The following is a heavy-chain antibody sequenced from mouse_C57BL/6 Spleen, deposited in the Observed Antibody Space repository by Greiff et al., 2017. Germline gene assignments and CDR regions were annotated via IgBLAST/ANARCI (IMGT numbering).Heavy chain of an antibody. Sequence: EVQRVESVAELVRPGASVKLSCTASGFNIKNTYMHWVKQRPEQGLEWIGRIDPANGNTKYAPKFQGKATITADTSSNTAYLQLSSLTSEDTAIYYCASPIYYYGSSYVDYWGQGTTLTVSS. CDR1: GFNIKNTY. CDR2: IDPANGNT. J-gene: IGHJ2*01. D-gene: IGHD1-1*01. V-gene: IGHV14-3*01. CDR3: ASPIYYYGSSYVDY.